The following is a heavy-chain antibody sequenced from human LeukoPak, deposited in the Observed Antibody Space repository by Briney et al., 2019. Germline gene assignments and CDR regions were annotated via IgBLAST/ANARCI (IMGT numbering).Heavy chain of an antibody. V-gene: IGHV1-69*06. D-gene: IGHD4/OR15-4a*01. CDR1: EGTFNSYA. CDR2: IIPIFGTA. CDR3: ARSRPSGFIDYWDY. J-gene: IGHJ4*02. Sequence: SVKVSCKASEGTFNSYAISWVRQAPGQGLEWMGRIIPIFGTANYAQKFLGRVTITADKSTSTVYMELSSLRSEDTAVYHCARSRPSGFIDYWDYWGQGTLVTVSS.